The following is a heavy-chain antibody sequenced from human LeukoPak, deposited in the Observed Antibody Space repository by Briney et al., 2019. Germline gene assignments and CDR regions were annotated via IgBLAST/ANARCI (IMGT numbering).Heavy chain of an antibody. CDR2: IYASGST. Sequence: SQTLSLTCTVSGGSISTDSYYWSWIRQPAGKGLEWIGHIYASGSTNYNPSLKSRVTISVDTSKNQFSMKLSSVPAADTAVYYCASDVLLYFDWGRGNLVTVSS. V-gene: IGHV4-61*09. CDR1: GGSISTDSYY. J-gene: IGHJ4*02. CDR3: ASDVLLYFD. D-gene: IGHD3-9*01.